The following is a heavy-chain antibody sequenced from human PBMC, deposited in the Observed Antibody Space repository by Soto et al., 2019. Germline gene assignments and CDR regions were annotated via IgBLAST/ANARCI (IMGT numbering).Heavy chain of an antibody. J-gene: IGHJ6*02. D-gene: IGHD6-13*01. CDR3: ARNGADSSSFSQAYYGMDV. CDR1: GFTFSSYG. CDR2: IWYDGSNK. Sequence: PVGSLRLSCAASGFTFSSYGMHWVRQAPGKGLEWVAVIWYDGSNKYYADSVKGRFTISRDNSKNTLYLQMNSLRAEDTAVYYCARNGADSSSFSQAYYGMDVWGQGTTVTVSS. V-gene: IGHV3-33*01.